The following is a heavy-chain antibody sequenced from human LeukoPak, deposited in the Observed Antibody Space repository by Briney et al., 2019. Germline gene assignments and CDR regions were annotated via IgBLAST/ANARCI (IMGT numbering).Heavy chain of an antibody. V-gene: IGHV3-33*03. Sequence: PGRSLRLSCAASGFTFSSYGMHWVRQVPGKGLEWVAVIWYDGSQKYYADSVKGRFTISRDNAKNSLFLQMNSLRAEDTAVYYCATDPSGPSDSSGWYYFDNWGQGTLVTVSS. D-gene: IGHD6-19*01. CDR1: GFTFSSYG. J-gene: IGHJ4*02. CDR3: ATDPSGPSDSSGWYYFDN. CDR2: IWYDGSQK.